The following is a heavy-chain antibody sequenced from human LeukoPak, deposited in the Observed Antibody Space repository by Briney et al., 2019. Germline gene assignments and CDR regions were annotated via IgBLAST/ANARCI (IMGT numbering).Heavy chain of an antibody. Sequence: ASVKVSCKASGFTFTDYYIHWVRQAPGQGLEWLGWINPNSGATNSAQGFQGRVTVTTDTSASTAYMELSGLRSDDTALYYCARERLSEYSPSAGADFWGQGTLVTVSS. V-gene: IGHV1-2*02. D-gene: IGHD6-6*01. CDR2: INPNSGAT. CDR3: ARERLSEYSPSAGADF. J-gene: IGHJ4*02. CDR1: GFTFTDYY.